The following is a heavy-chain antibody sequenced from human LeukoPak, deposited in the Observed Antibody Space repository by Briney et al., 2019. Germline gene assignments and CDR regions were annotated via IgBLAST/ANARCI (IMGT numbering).Heavy chain of an antibody. Sequence: ASVKLSCTSSGYAFTSYYIHWVRHAPGQGLEWMGWINPNSGGTNYTQKFQGRVTMTSDSSYSEVVVEQSSMNYDDTDVCYCDRDSITEPHCYDYWGQGTLVTVSS. CDR1: GYAFTSYY. D-gene: IGHD2-21*01. V-gene: IGHV1-2*02. J-gene: IGHJ4*02. CDR3: DRDSITEPHCYDY. CDR2: INPNSGGT.